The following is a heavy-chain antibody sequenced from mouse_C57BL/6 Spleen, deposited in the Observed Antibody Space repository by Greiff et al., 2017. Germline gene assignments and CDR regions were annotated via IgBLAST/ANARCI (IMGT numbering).Heavy chain of an antibody. J-gene: IGHJ4*01. CDR3: TTSTAQATFAMDY. CDR2: IDPENGDT. CDR1: GFNIKDDY. Sequence: EVQLQQSGAELVRPGASVKLSCTASGFNIKDDYMHWVKQRPEQGLEWIGWIDPENGDTEYASKFQGKAPITADTSSNTAYLQLSSLTSEDTAVYYCTTSTAQATFAMDYWGQGTSVTVSS. V-gene: IGHV14-4*01. D-gene: IGHD3-2*02.